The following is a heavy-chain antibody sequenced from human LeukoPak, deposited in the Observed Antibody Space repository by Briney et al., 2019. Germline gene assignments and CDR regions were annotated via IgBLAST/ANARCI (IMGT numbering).Heavy chain of an antibody. J-gene: IGHJ4*02. V-gene: IGHV3-23*01. CDR3: ASSAILYYFDY. D-gene: IGHD6-25*01. Sequence: GGSLRLSCAASEFTFSSYAMSSVRQAPGKGLEWVSAISGSGGSTYYADSVKGRFTISRDNSKNTLYLQMNSLRAEDTAVYYCASSAILYYFDYWGQGTLVTVSS. CDR1: EFTFSSYA. CDR2: ISGSGGST.